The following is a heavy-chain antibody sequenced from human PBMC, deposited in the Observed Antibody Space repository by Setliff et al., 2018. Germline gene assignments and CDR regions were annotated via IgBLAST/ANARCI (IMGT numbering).Heavy chain of an antibody. CDR3: ARDNTILGATDH. V-gene: IGHV4-61*02. J-gene: IGHJ5*02. Sequence: SETLSLTCAVSGGSLNSGSYYWSWIRQSTEWGLEWLGRLHTSGSTTYNPALNSRVTISVDTSTNQFSLRLTSLTAADTAVYFCARDNTILGATDHWGQGTLVTVSS. D-gene: IGHD1-26*01. CDR1: GGSLNSGSYY. CDR2: LHTSGST.